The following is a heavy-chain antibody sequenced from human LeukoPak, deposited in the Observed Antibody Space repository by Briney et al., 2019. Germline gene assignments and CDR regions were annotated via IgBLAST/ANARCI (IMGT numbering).Heavy chain of an antibody. J-gene: IGHJ4*02. CDR1: GGPFSSYA. CDR2: IIPIFGTT. D-gene: IGHD3-3*01. Sequence: SVKVSCKASGGPFSSYAFSWVRQAPGQGLEWMGGIIPIFGTTNYAEKFQGRVTIITDESTGTAYLELNSLRSDDTAVYYCVRGPPLGEGPTWFDYWGQGTLVTVSS. V-gene: IGHV1-69*05. CDR3: VRGPPLGEGPTWFDY.